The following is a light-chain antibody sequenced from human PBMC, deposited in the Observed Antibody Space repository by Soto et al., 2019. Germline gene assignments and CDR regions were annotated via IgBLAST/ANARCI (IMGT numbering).Light chain of an antibody. CDR1: QSVSSN. J-gene: IGKJ1*01. CDR2: GAS. V-gene: IGKV3-20*01. Sequence: EIVMTQSPATLSVSPGERATLSCRASQSVSSNLAWYQQKPGQAPRLLIHGASSRATGIPDRFSGSGSGTDFTLTISRLEPEDFAVYYCQQYGSSSWTFRQGTKVDIK. CDR3: QQYGSSSWT.